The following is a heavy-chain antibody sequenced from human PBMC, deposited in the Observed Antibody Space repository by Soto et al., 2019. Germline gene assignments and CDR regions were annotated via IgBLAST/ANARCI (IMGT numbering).Heavy chain of an antibody. Sequence: ASVKVSCTASGYTFSSYGINWVRQAPGQGLEWMGIINPSGGSTSYAQKFQGRVTMTTDTSTSTAYMELRSLRSDDTAVYYCARGVGSGSYYNQYNWFDPWGQGTLVTVSS. D-gene: IGHD3-10*01. V-gene: IGHV1-46*01. CDR3: ARGVGSGSYYNQYNWFDP. J-gene: IGHJ5*02. CDR1: GYTFSSYG. CDR2: INPSGGST.